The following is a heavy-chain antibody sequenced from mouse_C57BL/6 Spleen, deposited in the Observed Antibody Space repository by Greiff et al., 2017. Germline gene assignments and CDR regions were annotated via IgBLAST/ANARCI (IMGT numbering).Heavy chain of an antibody. CDR2: IDPEDGDT. Sequence: EVMLVESGAELVRPGASVKLSCTASGFNIKDYCMHWVKQRPEQGLEWIGRIDPEDGDTEYAPKFQGKATLTADTSSNTAYLQLSSLTSEDTAVYYCTTWIYYGNYVGFDYWGQGTTLTVSS. D-gene: IGHD2-1*01. V-gene: IGHV14-1*01. CDR3: TTWIYYGNYVGFDY. CDR1: GFNIKDYC. J-gene: IGHJ2*01.